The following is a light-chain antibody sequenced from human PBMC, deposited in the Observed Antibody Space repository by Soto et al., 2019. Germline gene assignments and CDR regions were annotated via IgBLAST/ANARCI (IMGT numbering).Light chain of an antibody. V-gene: IGKV1-5*01. CDR1: QSISSW. J-gene: IGKJ1*01. CDR3: QQYNSYSLTWT. CDR2: DAS. Sequence: DIQMTQSPSTLSASVGDRVTITCRASQSISSWLAWYQQKPGKAPKLLIYDASSLESGVPSRFSGSGSGTEITLTISSLQPDDFATYYCQQYNSYSLTWTFGQGTKVDIK.